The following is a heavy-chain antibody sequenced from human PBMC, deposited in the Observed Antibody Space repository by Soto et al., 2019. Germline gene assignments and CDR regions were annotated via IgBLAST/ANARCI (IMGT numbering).Heavy chain of an antibody. CDR1: GFNFDDYG. CDR2: ISWNSGSI. V-gene: IGHV3-9*01. J-gene: IGHJ3*02. Sequence: PGGSLRLSCAASGFNFDDYGMSWVRQAPGKGLEWVSAISWNSGSIAYADSVKGRFITSRDNAKDSLYLEMNSLRVEDTALYYCVKDIHNRDGNSCDAYDMWGQGTMVTVSS. D-gene: IGHD1-1*01. CDR3: VKDIHNRDGNSCDAYDM.